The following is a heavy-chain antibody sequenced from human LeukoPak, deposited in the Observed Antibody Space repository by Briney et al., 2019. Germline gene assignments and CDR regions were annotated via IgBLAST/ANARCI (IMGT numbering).Heavy chain of an antibody. J-gene: IGHJ6*03. CDR2: ISSSGSTI. CDR3: ARSADYYYYYYYMDV. V-gene: IGHV3-48*03. Sequence: GGSLRLSCAASGFTFSSYEMNWVRQAPGKGLEWVSYISSSGSTIYYADSVKGRFTISRDNAKNSLYLQMNSLRAEDTAVYHCARSADYYYYYYYMDVWGKGTTVTVSS. D-gene: IGHD3-3*01. CDR1: GFTFSSYE.